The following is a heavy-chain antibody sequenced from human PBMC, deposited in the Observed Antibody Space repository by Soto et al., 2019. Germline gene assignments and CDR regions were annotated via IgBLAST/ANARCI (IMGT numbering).Heavy chain of an antibody. V-gene: IGHV4-39*01. Sequence: QVQLQESGPGLVKPSETLSLTCSVSGDSINSDNYYWGWIRQPPGKGLEWIGSIYYRGNTYYNPSLKTRVTISLDKSKSQFSLKLNSVTAADSAVYFCARLEGLATISYYFDYWGQGTLVTVSS. CDR3: ARLEGLATISYYFDY. D-gene: IGHD3-9*01. CDR1: GDSINSDNYY. CDR2: IYYRGNT. J-gene: IGHJ4*02.